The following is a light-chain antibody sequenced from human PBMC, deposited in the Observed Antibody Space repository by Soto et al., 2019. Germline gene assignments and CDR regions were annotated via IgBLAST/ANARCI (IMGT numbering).Light chain of an antibody. CDR1: RSDVGGYNL. Sequence: QSALTQPASVSGSPGQSITISCIGTRSDVGGYNLVSWYQQHPGKAPKLMIYEGSKRTSGVSNRFSGSKSGNTASLTISGLQAEDEADYYCCSYAGSSNTLVFGGGTKVTVL. V-gene: IGLV2-23*01. J-gene: IGLJ2*01. CDR3: CSYAGSSNTLV. CDR2: EGS.